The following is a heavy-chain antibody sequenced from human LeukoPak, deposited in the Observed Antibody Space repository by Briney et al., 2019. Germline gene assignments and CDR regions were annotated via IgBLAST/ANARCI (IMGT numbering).Heavy chain of an antibody. CDR3: Y. CDR2: LYHSGST. Sequence: PSETLSLTCTVSGGSISSYYLNWVRQPPGKGLEWFGYLYHSGSTKYHPSLKSRVTISVDTYISVRDHIAVVTAPGAGGRDFEYWGQGTLVTVSS. V-gene: IGHV4-59*01. J-gene: IGHJ4*02. D-gene: IGHD2-21*02. CDR1: GGSISSYY.